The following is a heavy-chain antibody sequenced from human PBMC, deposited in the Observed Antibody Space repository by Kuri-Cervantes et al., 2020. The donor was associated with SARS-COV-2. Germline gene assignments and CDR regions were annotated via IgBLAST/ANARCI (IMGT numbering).Heavy chain of an antibody. D-gene: IGHD1-26*01. CDR3: ARDGRPPYYYYYMDV. CDR1: GFTFSSYS. Sequence: GESLKISCAASGFTFSSYSMNWVRQAPGKGLEWVSSISSSSYIYYADSVKGRFTISRDNAKNSLYLQMNSLRAEDTAVYYCARDGRPPYYYYYMDVWGKGTTVTVSS. J-gene: IGHJ6*03. V-gene: IGHV3-21*01. CDR2: ISSSSYI.